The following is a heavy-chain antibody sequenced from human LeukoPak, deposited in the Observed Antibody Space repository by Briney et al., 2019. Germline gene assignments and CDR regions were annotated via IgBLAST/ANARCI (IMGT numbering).Heavy chain of an antibody. D-gene: IGHD4-23*01. V-gene: IGHV4-4*07. CDR2: IYTSGRT. Sequence: SETLSLTCTVSGGSIKDSDWSWIRQPAGKGLEWIGRIYTSGRTNYNPSLKSRVTMSLDTSKNQFSLKLTTVTAADTAVYYCAREFYGGQPAYWGQGTLVTVSS. CDR1: GGSIKDSD. J-gene: IGHJ4*02. CDR3: AREFYGGQPAY.